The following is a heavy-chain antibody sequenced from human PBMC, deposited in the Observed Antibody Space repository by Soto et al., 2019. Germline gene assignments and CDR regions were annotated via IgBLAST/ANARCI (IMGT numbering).Heavy chain of an antibody. CDR3: ARRRLAGNWFDP. CDR2: VSGSGNFT. J-gene: IGHJ5*02. Sequence: QPGGSLRLSCSASGFTFTSYAMSWVRQAPGKGLEWVSFVSGSGNFTFYADSVKGRFTISRDNAKDLVYLQMNSLRPEDTALYYCARRRLAGNWFDPWGPGTLVTVSS. CDR1: GFTFTSYA. V-gene: IGHV3-23*01. D-gene: IGHD3-10*01.